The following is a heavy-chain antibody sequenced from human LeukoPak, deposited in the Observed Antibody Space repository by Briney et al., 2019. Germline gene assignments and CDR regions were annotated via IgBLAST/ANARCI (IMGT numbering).Heavy chain of an antibody. Sequence: SETLSLTCTVSGGSISSTSYYWGWIRQPPGKGLEWIGNIYYSGSTYYNPSLKSRVTISVDTSKNQISLKLSSVTAADTAVYYCARHKGDDFWSGYCFDIWGQGTMVTVSS. J-gene: IGHJ3*02. CDR2: IYYSGST. CDR3: ARHKGDDFWSGYCFDI. V-gene: IGHV4-39*01. D-gene: IGHD3-3*01. CDR1: GGSISSTSYY.